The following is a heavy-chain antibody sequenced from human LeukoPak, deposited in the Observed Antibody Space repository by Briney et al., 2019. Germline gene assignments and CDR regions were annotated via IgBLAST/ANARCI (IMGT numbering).Heavy chain of an antibody. Sequence: GGSLRLSCAASGFTFSDYYMSWIRQAPGKGLEWVSSISSSSSYIYYADSVKGRFTISRDNAKNSLYLQMNSLRAEDTAVYYCARSGYYYGNAFDIWGQGTMVTVSS. CDR3: ARSGYYYGNAFDI. V-gene: IGHV3-11*06. J-gene: IGHJ3*02. CDR2: ISSSSSYI. D-gene: IGHD3-22*01. CDR1: GFTFSDYY.